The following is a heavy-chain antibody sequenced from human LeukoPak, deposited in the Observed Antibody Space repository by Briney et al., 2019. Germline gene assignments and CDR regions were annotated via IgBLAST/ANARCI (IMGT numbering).Heavy chain of an antibody. CDR2: IYHSGST. Sequence: PSETLSLTCAVSGGSISSSNWWSWVRQPPGKGLEWIGEIYHSGSTNYNPSLKSRVTISVDKSKNQFSLKLSSVTAEDTALYYCARATHYYESSGYDYWGQGTLVTVSS. V-gene: IGHV4-4*02. CDR3: ARATHYYESSGYDY. J-gene: IGHJ4*02. CDR1: GGSISSSNW. D-gene: IGHD3-22*01.